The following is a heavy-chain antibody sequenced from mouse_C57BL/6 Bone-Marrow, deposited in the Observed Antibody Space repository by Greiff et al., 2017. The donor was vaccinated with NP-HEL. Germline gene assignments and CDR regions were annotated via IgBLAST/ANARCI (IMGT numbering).Heavy chain of an antibody. CDR2: IDPSDSYT. Sequence: VQLQQPGAELVKPGASVKLSCKASGYTFTTYWMQWVKQRPGQGLEWIGEIDPSDSYTNYNQKFKGKATLTVDTSSSPANMRLSSLTSEDSAVYYCARKAYYGRSYEFAYWGQGTLVTVSA. CDR3: ARKAYYGRSYEFAY. CDR1: GYTFTTYW. V-gene: IGHV1-50*01. D-gene: IGHD1-1*01. J-gene: IGHJ3*01.